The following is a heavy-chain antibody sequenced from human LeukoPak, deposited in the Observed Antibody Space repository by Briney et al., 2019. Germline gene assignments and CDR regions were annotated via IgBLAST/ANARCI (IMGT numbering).Heavy chain of an antibody. V-gene: IGHV1-18*01. D-gene: IGHD2-2*02. CDR2: ISAYNGNT. CDR3: ARLPARAIPPQGFDY. J-gene: IGHJ4*02. Sequence: ASVKVSCKASGYTFTSYGISWVRQAPGQGLEWMGWISAYNGNTNYAQKLQGRVTMTTDTSTSTAYMELRSLRSDDTAVYYCARLPARAIPPQGFDYWGQGTLVTVSS. CDR1: GYTFTSYG.